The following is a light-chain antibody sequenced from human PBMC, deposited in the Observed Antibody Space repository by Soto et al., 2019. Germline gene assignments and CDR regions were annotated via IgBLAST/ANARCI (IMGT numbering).Light chain of an antibody. Sequence: EIVMTQSPATLSVSPGERATLSCRASQSVSSNLAWYQQKPGQAPRLLIYAASTRATGIPARFSGSGSGTEFTLTISSLQSEDFAVYYCQHRSIWPVSFGQGTRLEIK. CDR3: QHRSIWPVS. V-gene: IGKV3-15*01. J-gene: IGKJ5*01. CDR2: AAS. CDR1: QSVSSN.